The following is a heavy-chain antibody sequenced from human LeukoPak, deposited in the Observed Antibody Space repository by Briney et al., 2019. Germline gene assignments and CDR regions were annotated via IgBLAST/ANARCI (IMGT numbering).Heavy chain of an antibody. V-gene: IGHV3-30*03. D-gene: IGHD3-3*01. Sequence: PGGSLRLSCAASGFTLSSYWMHWVRQAPGKGLEWVAVISYDGSNKYYADSVKGRFTISRDNSKNTLYLQMNSLRAEDTAVYYCARDAPRGFGVVIMNYYYYGMDVWGQGTTVTVSS. CDR2: ISYDGSNK. CDR1: GFTLSSYW. CDR3: ARDAPRGFGVVIMNYYYYGMDV. J-gene: IGHJ6*02.